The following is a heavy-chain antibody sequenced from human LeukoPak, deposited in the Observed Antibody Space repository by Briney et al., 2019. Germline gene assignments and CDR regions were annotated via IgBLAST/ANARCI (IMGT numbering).Heavy chain of an antibody. J-gene: IGHJ4*02. CDR2: ISSSGSTI. Sequence: PGGSLRLSCAASGSTFSDYYMSWIRQAPGKGLEWVSYISSSGSTIYYADSVKGRFTISRDNAKNSLYLQMNSLRAEDTAVYYCASQSPPDYYDYNDYWGQGTLVTVSS. CDR3: ASQSPPDYYDYNDY. CDR1: GSTFSDYY. D-gene: IGHD3-16*01. V-gene: IGHV3-11*01.